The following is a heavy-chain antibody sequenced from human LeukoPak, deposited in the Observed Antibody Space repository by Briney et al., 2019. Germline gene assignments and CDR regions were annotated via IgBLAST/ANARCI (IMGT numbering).Heavy chain of an antibody. CDR2: ISSSSSYI. V-gene: IGHV3-21*01. J-gene: IGHJ4*02. CDR1: GFTFSSYS. Sequence: PGGSLRLSCAASGFTFSSYSMNWVRQAPGKGLEWVSSISSSSSYIYYADSVKGRFTFSRDNAKNSLYLQMNSLRAEDTAVYYCARVDYYDSSGYYSPGFDYWGQGTLVTVSS. CDR3: ARVDYYDSSGYYSPGFDY. D-gene: IGHD3-22*01.